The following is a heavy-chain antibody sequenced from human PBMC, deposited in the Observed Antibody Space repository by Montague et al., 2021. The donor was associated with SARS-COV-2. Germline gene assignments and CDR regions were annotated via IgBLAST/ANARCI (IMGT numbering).Heavy chain of an antibody. CDR1: GGSISSGSFY. Sequence: TLSLTCTVSGGSISSGSFYWSWIRQPARKGLEWIGRIYNNGGTNYNPSLKSRVTISIDTSKNQFSLKLSSVTAADTAVYYCARFYDSNGYYGNYYGFDVWGQGTTVTVSS. V-gene: IGHV4-61*02. CDR2: IYNNGGT. J-gene: IGHJ6*02. D-gene: IGHD3-22*01. CDR3: ARFYDSNGYYGNYYGFDV.